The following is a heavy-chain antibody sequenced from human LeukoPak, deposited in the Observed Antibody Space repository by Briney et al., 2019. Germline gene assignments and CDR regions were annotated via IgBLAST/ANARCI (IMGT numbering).Heavy chain of an antibody. J-gene: IGHJ4*02. CDR2: ISWNSGSI. D-gene: IGHD5-18*01. V-gene: IGHV3-9*01. CDR3: AKDISGYSYGQNFDY. Sequence: PGRSLRLSRAASGFTFDDYAMHWVRQAPGKGLEWVSGISWNSGSIGYADSVKGRFTISRDNAKNSLYLQMSSLRAEDTALYYCAKDISGYSYGQNFDYWGQGTLVTVSS. CDR1: GFTFDDYA.